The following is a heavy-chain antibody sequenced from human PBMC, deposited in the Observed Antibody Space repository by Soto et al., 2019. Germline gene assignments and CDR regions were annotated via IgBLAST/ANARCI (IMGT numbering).Heavy chain of an antibody. D-gene: IGHD1-1*01. V-gene: IGHV5-10-1*03. CDR3: VRHGNGTPFYFDF. Sequence: EVQLVQSGAEVKKPGESLRLSCQGSGYRFINHWISWVRQMPGKGLEWVGRIDPSDSYTVYSPSFQGHVTISIDTAINTAFLEWRSLQASDTAMYYCVRHGNGTPFYFDFWGRGTLVPVSS. J-gene: IGHJ4*02. CDR2: IDPSDSYT. CDR1: GYRFINHW.